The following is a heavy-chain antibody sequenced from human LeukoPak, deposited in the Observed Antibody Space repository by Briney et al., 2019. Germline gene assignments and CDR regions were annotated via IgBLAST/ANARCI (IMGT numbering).Heavy chain of an antibody. CDR2: ISGSGGST. Sequence: HAGGSLRLSCAASGFTFSSYAMSWVRQAPGKGLEWVSAISGSGGSTYFADSVKGRFTISRDNSKNMLYLQMSSLRAEDTAVYYCAKGGSDSSGYYSLYYYYYMDVWGKGTTVTISS. CDR3: AKGGSDSSGYYSLYYYYYMDV. D-gene: IGHD3-22*01. J-gene: IGHJ6*03. CDR1: GFTFSSYA. V-gene: IGHV3-23*01.